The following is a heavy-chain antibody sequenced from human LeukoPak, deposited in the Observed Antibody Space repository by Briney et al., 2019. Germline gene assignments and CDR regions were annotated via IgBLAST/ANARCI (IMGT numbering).Heavy chain of an antibody. J-gene: IGHJ4*02. D-gene: IGHD1-26*01. CDR2: ISSSGSTI. CDR3: AKDWGASDY. CDR1: GFTFSSYE. Sequence: PGGSLRLSCAASGFTFSSYEMNWVRQAPGKGLEWVSYISSSGSTIYYADSVKGRFTISRDNSKNTLYLQMNSLRVEDTAVYYCAKDWGASDYWGQGTLVTVSS. V-gene: IGHV3-48*03.